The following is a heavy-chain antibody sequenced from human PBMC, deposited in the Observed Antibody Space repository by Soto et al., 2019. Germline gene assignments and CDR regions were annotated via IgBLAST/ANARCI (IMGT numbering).Heavy chain of an antibody. CDR3: AKDPKAGPPYYFDY. Sequence: ATVKDSYKASRYTFTRTGISWTRQAPGQGPEWMGWISSYNGDTNYAQTFQGRVTMTTDTSTSTAYMELRSLRSDDTAVYYCAKDPKAGPPYYFDYWGQGSLVTVSS. V-gene: IGHV1-18*01. J-gene: IGHJ4*02. D-gene: IGHD6-13*01. CDR1: RYTFTRTG. CDR2: ISSYNGDT.